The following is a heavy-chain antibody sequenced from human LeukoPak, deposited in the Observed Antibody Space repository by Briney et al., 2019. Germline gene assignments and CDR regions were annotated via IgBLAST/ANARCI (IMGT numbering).Heavy chain of an antibody. V-gene: IGHV3-21*01. J-gene: IGHJ5*02. D-gene: IGHD2-2*01. CDR2: ISSSSSYI. Sequence: KAGGSLRLSCAASGFTFSSYSMNWVRQAPGKGLEWVSSISSSSSYIYYADSVKGRFTISRDNAKNSLYLQTNSLRAEDTAVYYCARDLSQPRGFGPWGQGTLVTVSS. CDR3: ARDLSQPRGFGP. CDR1: GFTFSSYS.